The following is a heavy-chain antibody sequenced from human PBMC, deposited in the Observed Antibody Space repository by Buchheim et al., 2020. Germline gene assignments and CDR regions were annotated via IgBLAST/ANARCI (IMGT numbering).Heavy chain of an antibody. J-gene: IGHJ4*02. V-gene: IGHV4-4*02. CDR2: TFRSGNT. Sequence: QVQLQESGPGLVNPSGTLSLTCTVSGDSITSSHWWSWVRQPPGKGLEWIGETFRSGNTNYNPSLKSRVTISVDKSKNQFSLNLISVTVADTAVYYCTRVRHTGALKTEHYFDSWGQGTL. CDR3: TRVRHTGALKTEHYFDS. CDR1: GDSITSSHW. D-gene: IGHD7-27*01.